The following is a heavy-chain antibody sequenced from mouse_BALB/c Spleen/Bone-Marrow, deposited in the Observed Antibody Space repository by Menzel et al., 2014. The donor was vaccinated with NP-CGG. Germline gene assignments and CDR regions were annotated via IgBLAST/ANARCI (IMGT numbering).Heavy chain of an antibody. CDR1: GFDFSRYW. J-gene: IGHJ2*01. V-gene: IGHV4-1*02. Sequence: EVQLQQSGGGLVQPGGSLKLSCAAPGFDFSRYWMSWVRHAPGKGLEWIGEINPDSSTINYTPSLKDKFIISRDNAKNTLYLQMSKVRSEDTALYYCARQGYYGKGDYWGQGTTLTVSS. D-gene: IGHD2-1*01. CDR3: ARQGYYGKGDY. CDR2: INPDSSTI.